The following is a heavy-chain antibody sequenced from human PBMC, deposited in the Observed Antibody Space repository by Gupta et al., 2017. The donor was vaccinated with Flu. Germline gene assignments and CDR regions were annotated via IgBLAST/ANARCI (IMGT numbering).Heavy chain of an antibody. CDR2: IFYSGTG. Sequence: QVQLQESGPGLVKPSETLSLTCTDSGGPIDNHYWSWVRQPPGKGLQWIGNIFYSGTGNYNPARKSRVTMSLDTSNNRFSLTLTSMKAADXAXYYCARXRKEARVVVDEPGYRFGPWGQGTLVTVSS. J-gene: IGHJ5*02. CDR1: GGPIDNHY. V-gene: IGHV4-59*11. CDR3: ARXRKEARVVVDEPGYRFGP. D-gene: IGHD2-8*02.